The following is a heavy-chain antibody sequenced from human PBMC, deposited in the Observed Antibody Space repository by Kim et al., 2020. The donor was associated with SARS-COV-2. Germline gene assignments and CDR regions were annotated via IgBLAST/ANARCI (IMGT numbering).Heavy chain of an antibody. J-gene: IGHJ5*02. Sequence: SETLSLTCTVSGASVTNGGYYWTWIRQHPGKGLEWLGYIYYSGATYYNPSLKSRLTISVDTSKNQFSLNLRSVTAADTAVYYCARENTGWYSTYLYNWFDPWGQGTLVTVSS. CDR3: ARENTGWYSTYLYNWFDP. CDR1: GASVTNGGYY. V-gene: IGHV4-31*03. CDR2: IYYSGAT. D-gene: IGHD6-19*01.